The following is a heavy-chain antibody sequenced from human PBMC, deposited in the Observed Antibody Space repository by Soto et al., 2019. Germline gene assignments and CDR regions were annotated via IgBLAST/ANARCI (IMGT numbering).Heavy chain of an antibody. Sequence: EVQLLESGGGLVQPGGSLRLSCEASGFTFSSYPMSWVRQAPGKGLEWISGITGGATNAYYADSVKGRITISRDNSKNTVSLQMNSLRAEDTAIYFCVKYQTPGTSRLFDPWGQGILVTVSS. CDR2: ITGGATNA. CDR3: VKYQTPGTSRLFDP. J-gene: IGHJ5*02. V-gene: IGHV3-23*01. CDR1: GFTFSSYP. D-gene: IGHD2-2*01.